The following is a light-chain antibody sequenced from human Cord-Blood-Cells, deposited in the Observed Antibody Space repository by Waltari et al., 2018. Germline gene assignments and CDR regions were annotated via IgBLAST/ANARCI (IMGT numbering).Light chain of an antibody. Sequence: QSAPTQPASVSGSPGQSITISCTGTSSDVGSYNIVSWYQQHPGKAPKLMIYEGSKRPSGVSNRFSGSKSGNTASLTISGLQAEDEADYYCCSYAGSSTLVFGGGTKLTVL. J-gene: IGLJ2*01. CDR1: SSDVGSYNI. CDR2: EGS. V-gene: IGLV2-23*01. CDR3: CSYAGSSTLV.